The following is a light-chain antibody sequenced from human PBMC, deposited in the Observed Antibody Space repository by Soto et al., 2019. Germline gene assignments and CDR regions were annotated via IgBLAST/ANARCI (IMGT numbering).Light chain of an antibody. CDR3: QQYHNWSLT. J-gene: IGKJ4*01. Sequence: EIVMTQSPATLSVSPGERATLSCRASHSISSNLAWYQQKRGQPPRLIIYDASTRATGIPARFSGRGSETEFTLTISSLESEDFALYYCQQYHNWSLTVGGGTKVEFK. CDR2: DAS. V-gene: IGKV3-15*01. CDR1: HSISSN.